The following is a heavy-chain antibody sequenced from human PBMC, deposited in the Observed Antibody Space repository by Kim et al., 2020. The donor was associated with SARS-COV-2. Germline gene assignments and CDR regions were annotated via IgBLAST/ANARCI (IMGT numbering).Heavy chain of an antibody. CDR3: ARQGYDYGDYPDAFDI. D-gene: IGHD4-17*01. CDR1: GGSISSSSYY. Sequence: SETLSLTCTVSGGSISSSSYYWGRIRQPPGKGLEWIGSIYYSGSTYYNPSLKRRVTISVDTSKNQFSLKLSSVTAADTAVYYCARQGYDYGDYPDAFDIWGQGTMVTVSS. CDR2: IYYSGST. J-gene: IGHJ3*02. V-gene: IGHV4-39*01.